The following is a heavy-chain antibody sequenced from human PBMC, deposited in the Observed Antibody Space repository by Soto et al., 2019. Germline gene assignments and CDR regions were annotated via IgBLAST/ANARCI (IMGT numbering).Heavy chain of an antibody. CDR3: ASNGIAAAGTGWFDP. D-gene: IGHD6-13*01. V-gene: IGHV1-69*13. CDR2: IIPIFGTA. CDR1: GGTFSSYA. J-gene: IGHJ5*02. Sequence: SVKVSCKASGGTFSSYAISWVRQAPGQGLEWMGGIIPIFGTANYAQKFQGRVTITADESTSTAYMELSSLRSEDTAVYYCASNGIAAAGTGWFDPWGQGTLVTVSS.